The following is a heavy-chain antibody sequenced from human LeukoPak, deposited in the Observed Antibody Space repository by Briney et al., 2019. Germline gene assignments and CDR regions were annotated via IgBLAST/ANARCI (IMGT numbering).Heavy chain of an antibody. J-gene: IGHJ4*02. CDR3: ARVREDYAFDY. Sequence: GGSLRLSCAASGFTFSSYDMHWVRQATGKGLEWVSAIGTAGDTYYPGSVKGRFTISRENAKNSLYLQMNSLRAGDTAVYYCARVREDYAFDYWGQGTLVTVSS. CDR2: IGTAGDT. D-gene: IGHD4-17*01. V-gene: IGHV3-13*01. CDR1: GFTFSSYD.